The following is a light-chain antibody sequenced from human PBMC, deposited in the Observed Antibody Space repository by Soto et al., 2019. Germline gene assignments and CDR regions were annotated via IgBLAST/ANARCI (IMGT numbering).Light chain of an antibody. CDR2: AAS. J-gene: IGKJ1*01. V-gene: IGKV1-17*01. Sequence: TQMTQSPLSLSASVGAKIIITCRASRDVGSDVSWYQQKPGQAPKLVIYAASNLESGVPSRFSGSGSGADFTLTISSLQPDDFATYYCQQYNSNSWTFGQGTKVDIK. CDR3: QQYNSNSWT. CDR1: RDVGSD.